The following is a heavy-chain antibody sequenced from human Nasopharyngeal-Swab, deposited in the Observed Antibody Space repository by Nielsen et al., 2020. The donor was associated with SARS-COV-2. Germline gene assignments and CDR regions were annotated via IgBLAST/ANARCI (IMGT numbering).Heavy chain of an antibody. J-gene: IGHJ4*02. CDR3: AARGSCSSTSCYADY. CDR2: INPSGGST. V-gene: IGHV1-46*01. D-gene: IGHD2-2*01. CDR1: GYTFTSYY. Sequence: SVTVSCMASGYTFTSYYMHWVRQPPGQGLEWMGIINPSGGSTSYTQKFQGRVTMTRDTSTSTVYMELSSLSSKDTAMYFCAARGSCSSTSCYADYWGQGTLVTVSS.